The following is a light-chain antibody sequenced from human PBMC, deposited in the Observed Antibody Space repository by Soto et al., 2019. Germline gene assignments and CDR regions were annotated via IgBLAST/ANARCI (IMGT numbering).Light chain of an antibody. V-gene: IGKV3-20*01. CDR2: GAS. Sequence: EIVLTQSPGTLSLSPAERATLSCRASQSVSSSYLAWYQQKPGQAPRLLIYGASSRATGIPDRFSGSGSGTDFTLTISRLEPEDFAVYYCQQYGSSPPWTFGQGTKVEIK. CDR1: QSVSSSY. CDR3: QQYGSSPPWT. J-gene: IGKJ1*01.